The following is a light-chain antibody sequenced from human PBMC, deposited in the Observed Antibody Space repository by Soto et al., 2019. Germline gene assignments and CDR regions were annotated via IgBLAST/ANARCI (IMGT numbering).Light chain of an antibody. Sequence: SYELTQPPSVSVSPGQTASITCSGDRLGNKHACWYQQKPGQSPVLVIYEDNKRPSGIPERFSGSRSGNTATLTISGTQAMDEADYYCQAWDINTAQGLFGGGTKLTVL. CDR2: EDN. J-gene: IGLJ2*01. CDR1: RLGNKH. V-gene: IGLV3-1*01. CDR3: QAWDINTAQGL.